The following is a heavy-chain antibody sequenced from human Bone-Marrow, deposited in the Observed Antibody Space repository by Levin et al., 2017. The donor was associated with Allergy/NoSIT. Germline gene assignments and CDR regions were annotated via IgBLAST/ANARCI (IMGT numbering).Heavy chain of an antibody. V-gene: IGHV3-21*01. CDR1: GFTFRSHN. CDR2: ITPSADYI. CDR3: VGSGWFAY. J-gene: IGHJ5*01. Sequence: GASVKVSCVASGFTFRSHNMTWVRQAPGKGLEWVSSITPSADYINYADSVKGRFTISRDNARNSLFLQMDSLREEDAAVYYCVGSGWFAYWGQGTLVTVPS. D-gene: IGHD6-25*01.